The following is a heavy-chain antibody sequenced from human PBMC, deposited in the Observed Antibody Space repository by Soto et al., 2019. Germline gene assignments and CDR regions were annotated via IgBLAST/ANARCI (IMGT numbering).Heavy chain of an antibody. V-gene: IGHV4-59*08. CDR1: GGSISSYY. CDR2: IYYSGST. Sequence: QVQLQESGPGLVKPSETLSLTCTVSGGSISSYYWSWIRQPPGKGLEWIGYIYYSGSTNYNPSLKSRVTISVDTSKNQFSLKLSSVTAADTAVYYCARQKVARTRGDAFDIWGQGTMVTVSS. D-gene: IGHD6-19*01. CDR3: ARQKVARTRGDAFDI. J-gene: IGHJ3*02.